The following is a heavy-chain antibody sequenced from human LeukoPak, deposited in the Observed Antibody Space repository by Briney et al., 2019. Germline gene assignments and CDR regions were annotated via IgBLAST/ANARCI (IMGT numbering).Heavy chain of an antibody. Sequence: GGSLILSCAASGFTFGSYAMNWVRQAPGKRLEWVSGISGSGGSTYYADSVKGRFTISRDNSMNTLYLQMNSLRAEDTAVYYCAKAPRVPATYNWFDPWGQGTLVTVSS. D-gene: IGHD2-2*01. J-gene: IGHJ5*02. V-gene: IGHV3-23*01. CDR3: AKAPRVPATYNWFDP. CDR1: GFTFGSYA. CDR2: ISGSGGST.